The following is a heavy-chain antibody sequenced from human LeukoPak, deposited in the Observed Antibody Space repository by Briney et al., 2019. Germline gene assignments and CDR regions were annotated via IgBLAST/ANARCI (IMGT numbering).Heavy chain of an antibody. CDR3: ARGPHYYASGSPLGDYYYYGMDV. D-gene: IGHD3-10*01. J-gene: IGHJ6*02. CDR2: INQDGSEK. CDR1: GFTFSSYW. V-gene: IGHV3-7*01. Sequence: TGGSLRLSCAASGFTFSSYWITWVRQAPGKGLEWVANINQDGSEKCYVDSVKGRFTISRDNAKNSLYLQMNSLRAEDTAVYSCARGPHYYASGSPLGDYYYYGMDVWGQGTTVIVSS.